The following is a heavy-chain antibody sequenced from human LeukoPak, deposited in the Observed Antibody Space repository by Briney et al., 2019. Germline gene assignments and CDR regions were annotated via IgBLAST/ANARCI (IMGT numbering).Heavy chain of an antibody. CDR2: INHSGST. D-gene: IGHD2-15*01. CDR1: GGSFSGYH. Sequence: SETLSLTCAVYGGSFSGYHWSWIRQPPGKGLEWIGEINHSGSTNYNPSLKSRVTISVDTSKNQFSLKLSSVTAADTAVYYCARGRVKIGYCSGGSCYPFDYWGQGTLVTVSS. J-gene: IGHJ4*02. CDR3: ARGRVKIGYCSGGSCYPFDY. V-gene: IGHV4-34*01.